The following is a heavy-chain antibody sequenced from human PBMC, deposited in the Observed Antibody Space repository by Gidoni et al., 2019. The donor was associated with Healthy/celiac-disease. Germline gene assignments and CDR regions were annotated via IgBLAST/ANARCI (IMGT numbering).Heavy chain of an antibody. CDR2: IYSSGST. J-gene: IGHJ4*02. D-gene: IGHD4-17*01. CDR3: ARQTVTEPAFFPQAFDY. CDR1: GGSISSSSYY. V-gene: IGHV4-39*01. Sequence: QLQLQESGPGLVKPSETLSLTCTVSGGSISSSSYYWVWSPQHPGKGLELIGSIYSSGSTYDNPSLKSRVTISVDTSKNQFSLKLSSVTSADTAVYYCARQTVTEPAFFPQAFDYWGQGTLVTVSS.